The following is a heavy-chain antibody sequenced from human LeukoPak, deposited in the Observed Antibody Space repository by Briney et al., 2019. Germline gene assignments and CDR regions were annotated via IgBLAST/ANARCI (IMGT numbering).Heavy chain of an antibody. V-gene: IGHV3-33*01. CDR1: GFTFSSYG. D-gene: IGHD4-23*01. J-gene: IGHJ4*02. Sequence: PGGSLRLSCAASGFTFSSYGMHWVRQAPGKGLELVAVIWYDGSNKYYADSVKGRFTISRDNSKNTLYLQMNSLRAEGTAVYYCARVDSGHSQPIDYWGQGNLVTVSS. CDR2: IWYDGSNK. CDR3: ARVDSGHSQPIDY.